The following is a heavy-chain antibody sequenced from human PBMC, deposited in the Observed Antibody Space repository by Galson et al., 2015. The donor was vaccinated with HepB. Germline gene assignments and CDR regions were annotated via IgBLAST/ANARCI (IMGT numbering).Heavy chain of an antibody. V-gene: IGHV3-7*01. CDR1: GFIFSSYW. D-gene: IGHD6-6*01. J-gene: IGHJ4*02. CDR3: ASGEYYSSAAYDF. CDR2: IKQDGSEK. Sequence: SLRLSCAASGFIFSSYWMSWVRQAPGKGLEWVANIKQDGSEKYYMDSVKGRFTISRDNAKNSLFLQMNSLRAEDTAVYYCASGEYYSSAAYDFWGQGTLVTVSS.